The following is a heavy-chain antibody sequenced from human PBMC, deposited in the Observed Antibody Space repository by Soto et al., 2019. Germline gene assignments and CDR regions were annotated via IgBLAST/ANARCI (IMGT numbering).Heavy chain of an antibody. V-gene: IGHV1-18*01. J-gene: IGHJ4*02. CDR1: GYTFTSYG. CDR2: ISAYNGNT. CDR3: ARVSRGYDILTGYYLLNDY. D-gene: IGHD3-9*01. Sequence: QVQLVQSGAEVKKPAASVKVSCKASGYTFTSYGISWVRQAPGQGLEWMGWISAYNGNTNYAQKLQGRVTMTTDTSPSTAYIELRSLRSDDRAVYCCARVSRGYDILTGYYLLNDYWGQGTLVTVSS.